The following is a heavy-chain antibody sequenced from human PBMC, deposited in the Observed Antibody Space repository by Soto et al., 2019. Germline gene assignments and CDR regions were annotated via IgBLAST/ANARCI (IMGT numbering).Heavy chain of an antibody. CDR2: IHYSGTT. Sequence: PSETLSLTCTVSGGSMRNYFWTWIRQPPGKGLEWIGYIHYSGTTSFFPSYNPSLRSRVTISEDTSKNQFSLKLLSVTTADTAVYFCAAVEASSRNLAPYYLDFWGQGTLVTVS. CDR3: AAVEASSRNLAPYYLDF. CDR1: GGSMRNYF. D-gene: IGHD6-13*01. J-gene: IGHJ4*02. V-gene: IGHV4-59*01.